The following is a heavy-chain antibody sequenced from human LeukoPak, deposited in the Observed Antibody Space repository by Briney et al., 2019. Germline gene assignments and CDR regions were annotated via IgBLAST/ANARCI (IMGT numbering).Heavy chain of an antibody. V-gene: IGHV3-21*01. CDR2: ISSSTTYI. Sequence: GGSLRLSCAASGFTFSSYSLNWVRQAPGKGLEWVSSISSSTTYIYYTDSVKGRFSISRDNAKNSVYLQMNSLRAEDTAVYYCARGVCGGNCYYKFDIWGQGTMVTVSS. D-gene: IGHD2-15*01. CDR3: ARGVCGGNCYYKFDI. J-gene: IGHJ3*02. CDR1: GFTFSSYS.